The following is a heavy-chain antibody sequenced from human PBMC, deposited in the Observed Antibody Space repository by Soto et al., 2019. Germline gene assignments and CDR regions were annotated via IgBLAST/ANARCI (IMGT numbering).Heavy chain of an antibody. V-gene: IGHV1-8*01. Sequence: QVQLVQSGAEVKKPGASVKVSCKASRYTFISYDINWVRQATGQGLEWMGWMNPKSANTGYAQNFQGRVTMTRNTSISTADMEVRSLRSEATAVYYCARSPSWETTVTPYYFDYWGQGTLVTVSS. CDR1: RYTFISYD. CDR3: ARSPSWETTVTPYYFDY. J-gene: IGHJ4*02. D-gene: IGHD4-4*01. CDR2: MNPKSANT.